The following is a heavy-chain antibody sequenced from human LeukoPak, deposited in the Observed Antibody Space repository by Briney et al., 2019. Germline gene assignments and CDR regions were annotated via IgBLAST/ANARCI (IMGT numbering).Heavy chain of an antibody. CDR2: IYTSGST. CDR1: GGSISSYY. D-gene: IGHD5-18*01. Sequence: SETLSLTCSVSGGSISSYYWSWIRQPAGKGLEWIGRIYTSGSTNYNPSLKSRVTMSVDTSKNQFSLKLSSVTAADTAVYYCARVAPNVDTAMVTDAFDIWGQGTMVTVSS. J-gene: IGHJ3*02. V-gene: IGHV4-4*07. CDR3: ARVAPNVDTAMVTDAFDI.